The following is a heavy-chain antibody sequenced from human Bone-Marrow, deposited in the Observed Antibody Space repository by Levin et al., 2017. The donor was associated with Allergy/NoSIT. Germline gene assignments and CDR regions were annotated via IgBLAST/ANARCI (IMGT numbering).Heavy chain of an antibody. J-gene: IGHJ6*03. CDR3: ARDAHTWSDIARYYYYYMDV. CDR1: GPGFRNYA. V-gene: IGHV1-69*13. D-gene: IGHD1-20*01. Sequence: SVKVSCKSSGPGFRNYAISWVRLAPGLGLEWMGGIIPKFGKADYAQKYQARVTITADESTTTAFMVLRGLTSEDTAVYFCARDAHTWSDIARYYYYYMDVWGTGTTVTVSS. CDR2: IIPKFGKA.